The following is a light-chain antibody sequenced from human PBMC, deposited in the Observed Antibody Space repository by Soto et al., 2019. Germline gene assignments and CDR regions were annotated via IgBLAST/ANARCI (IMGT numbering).Light chain of an antibody. V-gene: IGLV1-47*01. CDR1: SSNIESNF. J-gene: IGLJ2*01. CDR3: AAWDDNLSGLV. CDR2: RDN. Sequence: QSVLTQSPSASGTPGQRVTISCSGSSSNIESNFVYWYQQLPGTTPKLLMYRDNQRPSGVPDRFSGSKSGTSASLAISGLRSEDEADYYCAAWDDNLSGLVFGGGTKLTVL.